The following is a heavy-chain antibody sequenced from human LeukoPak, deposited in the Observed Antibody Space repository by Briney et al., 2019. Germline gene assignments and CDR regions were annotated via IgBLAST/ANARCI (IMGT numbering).Heavy chain of an antibody. V-gene: IGHV1-46*01. CDR3: ATGGHVRVYDSSAYYGHY. Sequence: ASVKVSCKASGGTFSSYAISWVRQATGQGLEWMGIINPNRGSTSYAQKFQGRVTMTRDMSTSTVYMELSSLRSEDTAVYYCATGGHVRVYDSSAYYGHYWGQGTLVTVSS. CDR1: GGTFSSYA. CDR2: INPNRGST. J-gene: IGHJ4*02. D-gene: IGHD3-22*01.